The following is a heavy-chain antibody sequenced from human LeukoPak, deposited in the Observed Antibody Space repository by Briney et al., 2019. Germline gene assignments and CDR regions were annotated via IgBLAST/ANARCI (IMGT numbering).Heavy chain of an antibody. Sequence: ASVKVSCKASGYTFTSYDINWVRQATGQGLERMGWMNPNSGNTGYAQKFQGRVTITRNTSISTAYMELSSLRSEDTAVYYCARGNSGWYLGTLQSGAYYYYYYMDVWGKGTTVTVSS. CDR1: GYTFTSYD. CDR3: ARGNSGWYLGTLQSGAYYYYYYMDV. D-gene: IGHD6-19*01. V-gene: IGHV1-8*03. CDR2: MNPNSGNT. J-gene: IGHJ6*03.